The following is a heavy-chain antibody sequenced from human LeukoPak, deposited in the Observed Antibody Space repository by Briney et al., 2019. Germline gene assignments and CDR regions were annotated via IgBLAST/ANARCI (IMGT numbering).Heavy chain of an antibody. V-gene: IGHV3-9*01. Sequence: GGSLRLSCVASGFTFDDYAMHWVRQAPGKGLEWVSGISYNRDGIGYADSVKGRFTVSRDNAKNSLYLPMNSLRSEDTALYYCAKGAAAGIRGYFDYWGQGILVTVSS. CDR3: AKGAAAGIRGYFDY. CDR2: ISYNRDGI. D-gene: IGHD6-25*01. CDR1: GFTFDDYA. J-gene: IGHJ4*02.